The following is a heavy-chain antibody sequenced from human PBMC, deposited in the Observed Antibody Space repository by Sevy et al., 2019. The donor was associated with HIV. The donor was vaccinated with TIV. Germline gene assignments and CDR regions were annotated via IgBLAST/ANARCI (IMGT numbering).Heavy chain of an antibody. V-gene: IGHV3-7*03. Sequence: GGSLRLSCAGSEFTFSSYWMTWVRQAPGKGLEWVANIRQDGSEKYYADSVKGRFTISRDNAKNSLYLQMNSLRVDDTAVYYCARAAGWFDAWGQGTLVTVSS. CDR2: IRQDGSEK. CDR1: EFTFSSYW. J-gene: IGHJ5*02. CDR3: ARAAGWFDA.